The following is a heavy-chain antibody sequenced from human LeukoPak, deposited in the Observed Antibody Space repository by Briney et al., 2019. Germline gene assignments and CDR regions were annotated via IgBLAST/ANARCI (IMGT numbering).Heavy chain of an antibody. V-gene: IGHV3-7*01. CDR1: GFKFSDFW. CDR3: VRDSRPGGAMGLYHNFDF. CDR2: IKEDGSEE. J-gene: IGHJ4*02. D-gene: IGHD3-16*01. Sequence: GGSLRLSCAASGFKFSDFWMTWVRQTPGKGLEWVANIKEDGSEEYHVDSVKGRFTISRDNTKSSLFLQMNSLGGDDTAVYYCVRDSRPGGAMGLYHNFDFWGQGTLVTVSS.